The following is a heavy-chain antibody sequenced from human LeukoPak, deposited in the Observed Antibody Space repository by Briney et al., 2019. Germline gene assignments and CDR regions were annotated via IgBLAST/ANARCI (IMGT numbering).Heavy chain of an antibody. V-gene: IGHV4-39*01. J-gene: IGHJ4*02. CDR3: ARLRSYGGNRGIEY. Sequence: SETPSLTCTVSGGAISNTSYYWGWIRQPPGNGLEWIGSASYSGSTYYNPSLESRVIISVDTSKNQFSLRLSSVTAADTAIYYCARLRSYGGNRGIEYWGQGTLVAVSS. CDR1: GGAISNTSYY. CDR2: ASYSGST. D-gene: IGHD4-23*01.